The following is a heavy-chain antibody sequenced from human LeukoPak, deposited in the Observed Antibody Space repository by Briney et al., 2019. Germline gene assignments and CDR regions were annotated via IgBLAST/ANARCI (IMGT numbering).Heavy chain of an antibody. D-gene: IGHD3-22*01. J-gene: IGHJ4*02. CDR3: AKEPNYDSSGYYYAFDY. V-gene: IGHV3-30*02. Sequence: GGSLRLSCAASGFTFSSNGMNWVRQAPGKGLEWVAFIRYDGSNKYYADSVKGRFTISRDNSKNTLYLQMNSLRAEDTAVYYCAKEPNYDSSGYYYAFDYWGQGTLVTVSS. CDR1: GFTFSSNG. CDR2: IRYDGSNK.